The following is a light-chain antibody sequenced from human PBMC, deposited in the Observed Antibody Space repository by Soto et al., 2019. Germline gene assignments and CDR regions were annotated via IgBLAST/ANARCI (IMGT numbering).Light chain of an antibody. CDR1: QSISRN. V-gene: IGKV3-15*01. CDR2: GAS. CDR3: QQYNNWLT. J-gene: IGKJ4*01. Sequence: ETVMTQSPATLSVSRWERATLSCRASQSISRNLAWYQQKPGQAPRLLIYGASTRATGIPARFSGRGSGTEFSLTISSLQSEDFAVYYCQQYNNWLTFGGGTKVDIK.